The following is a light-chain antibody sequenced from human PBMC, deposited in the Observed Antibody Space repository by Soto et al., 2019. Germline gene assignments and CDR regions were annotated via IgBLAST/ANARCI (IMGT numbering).Light chain of an antibody. Sequence: QSVLTQSSSASASLGSSVKLTCTLSSGHSSYIIAWHQQQPGKAPRYLMKLEGSGSYNKGSGVPDRFSGSSSGADRYLTISNLQFEDEADYYCETWDSNTHVFGEGTKVTVL. V-gene: IGLV4-60*02. CDR2: LEGSGSY. J-gene: IGLJ3*02. CDR3: ETWDSNTHV. CDR1: SGHSSYI.